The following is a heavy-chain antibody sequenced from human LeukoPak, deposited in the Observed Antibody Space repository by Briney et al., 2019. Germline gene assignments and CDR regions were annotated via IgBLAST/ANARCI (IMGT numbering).Heavy chain of an antibody. J-gene: IGHJ4*02. D-gene: IGHD3-22*01. CDR1: GFTVSSNY. Sequence: GGSLRLSCAASGFTVSSNYMSWVRQAPGKGLECVSVIYSGGGAYYADSVKGRFTISRDNSKNTLYLQMNSLRAEDTAVYYCASEPGVVVVIPFDYWGQGTLVTVSS. CDR2: IYSGGGA. CDR3: ASEPGVVVVIPFDY. V-gene: IGHV3-53*01.